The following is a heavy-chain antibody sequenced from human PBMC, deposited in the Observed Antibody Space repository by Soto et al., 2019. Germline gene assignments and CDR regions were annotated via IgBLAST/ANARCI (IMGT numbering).Heavy chain of an antibody. J-gene: IGHJ4*02. CDR3: AKDRLTYSSSWYHFDY. CDR2: ISAPGVGS. CDR1: GFTFASYA. V-gene: IGHV3-23*01. D-gene: IGHD6-13*01. Sequence: GGSLRLSCAASGFTFASYAMSWVRQAPGKGLEWVSLISAPGVGSYYADSVKGRFTISRDNSNNTVYLQMDSLRADDTALYYCAKDRLTYSSSWYHFDYWGQGTLVTVSS.